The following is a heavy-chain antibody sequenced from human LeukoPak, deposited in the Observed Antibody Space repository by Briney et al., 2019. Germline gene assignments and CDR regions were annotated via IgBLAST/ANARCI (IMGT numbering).Heavy chain of an antibody. V-gene: IGHV4-59*01. CDR2: IHYSGST. CDR1: GGSISRYY. D-gene: IGHD3-9*01. Sequence: PSETLSLTCTVSGGSISRYYWSWIRQPPGKGLEWIVYIHYSGSTNYNPSLKSRVTISMDTSKNQFSLKLTSVTAADTAVYFCARDHPVADWAPDIWGRGTMVTVSS. CDR3: ARDHPVADWAPDI. J-gene: IGHJ3*02.